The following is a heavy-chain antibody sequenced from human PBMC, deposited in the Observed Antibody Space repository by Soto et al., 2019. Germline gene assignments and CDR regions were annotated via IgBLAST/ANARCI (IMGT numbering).Heavy chain of an antibody. CDR1: GFPFSSYG. CDR3: AGGQYYFDY. Sequence: QMQLVESGGGVVQPGRSLRLSCAASGFPFSSYGMHWVRQAPGKGLDWVALISYDGSKKYYADSVKGRFTISRDNSKQTLYLQMSSLRAEDTAVYYCAGGQYYFDYCGQGTLVSVSS. V-gene: IGHV3-30*03. D-gene: IGHD2-15*01. J-gene: IGHJ4*02. CDR2: ISYDGSKK.